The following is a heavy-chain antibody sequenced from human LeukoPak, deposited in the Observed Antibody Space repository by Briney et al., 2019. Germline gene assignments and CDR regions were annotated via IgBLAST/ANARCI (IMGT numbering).Heavy chain of an antibody. D-gene: IGHD3-3*01. J-gene: IGHJ4*02. CDR3: AKEDYDFWSGSPNPLDY. CDR2: IKEDGSEK. V-gene: IGHV3-7*01. CDR1: GFRFSTYW. Sequence: GGSLRLSCVASGFRFSTYWMSWVRQAPGKGLEWVANIKEDGSEKYYVDSVKGRFTMSRDNSKNTLYLQMNSLRAEDTAVYYCAKEDYDFWSGSPNPLDYWGQGTLVTVSS.